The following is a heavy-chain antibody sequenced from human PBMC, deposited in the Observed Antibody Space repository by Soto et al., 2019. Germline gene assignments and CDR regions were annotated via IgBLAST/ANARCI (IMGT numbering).Heavy chain of an antibody. V-gene: IGHV4-4*02. J-gene: IGHJ4*02. CDR1: GGSISSSDW. CDR2: ISHGGST. Sequence: QVHLQESGPGLVKPSGTLSLICAVSGGSISSSDWWSWVRQSPGKGLEWIGEISHGGSTNYNPSLKSRVTMSVDKSKNYFSLNLSSVTAADTAVYYCATWGIAVAGTRCDYWGQGTLVTVSS. D-gene: IGHD6-19*01. CDR3: ATWGIAVAGTRCDY.